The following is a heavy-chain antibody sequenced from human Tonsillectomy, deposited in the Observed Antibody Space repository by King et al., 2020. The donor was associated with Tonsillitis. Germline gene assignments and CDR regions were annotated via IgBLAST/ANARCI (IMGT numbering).Heavy chain of an antibody. J-gene: IGHJ4*02. V-gene: IGHV3-7*03. D-gene: IGHD7-27*01. CDR1: GFTFSSYW. CDR3: ARDQPWVDY. CDR2: IKQDGSEK. Sequence: DVQLVESGGGLVQPGGSLRLSCEASGFTFSSYWMSWVHQAPGKGLEWVANIKQDGSEKYYVDSVTGRFTISRDNAKNSLYLQMNSLRAEDTAVYYCARDQPWVDYWGQGTLVTVSS.